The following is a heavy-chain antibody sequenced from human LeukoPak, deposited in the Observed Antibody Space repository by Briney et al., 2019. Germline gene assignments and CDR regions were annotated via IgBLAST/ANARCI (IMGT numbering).Heavy chain of an antibody. Sequence: ASVKVSCKASGRTFSSYAISWVRQAPGQGLEWMGRIIPIFGIANYAQKFQGRVTINADKSTSTAYMELSSLRSEDTAVYYCARYGGNSAYYYYGMDVWGQGNTVTVS. V-gene: IGHV1-69*04. CDR1: GRTFSSYA. D-gene: IGHD4-23*01. CDR2: IIPIFGIA. J-gene: IGHJ6*02. CDR3: ARYGGNSAYYYYGMDV.